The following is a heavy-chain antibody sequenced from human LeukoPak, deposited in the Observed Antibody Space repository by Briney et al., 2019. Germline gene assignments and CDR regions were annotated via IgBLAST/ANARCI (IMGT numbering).Heavy chain of an antibody. V-gene: IGHV1-8*01. CDR2: MNPHSGNT. CDR3: TRGSGDGGETNWFDP. D-gene: IGHD2-21*02. J-gene: IGHJ5*02. Sequence: ASVKVSCKASGYTFASYDINWVRQAPGQGLEWMGWMNPHSGNTGYAQIFRGRITMTSNNSISTAYMELSSLIFDDTAVYYCTRGSGDGGETNWFDPWGLGTLVTVSS. CDR1: GYTFASYD.